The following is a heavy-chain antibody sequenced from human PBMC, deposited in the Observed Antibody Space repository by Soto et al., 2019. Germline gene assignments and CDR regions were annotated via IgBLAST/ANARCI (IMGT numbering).Heavy chain of an antibody. Sequence: SETLSLTCNVSGGSIRNYYWTWIRQPSGKGLEWIGRIYSRGNTNYNPSRKSRVTMSVDTSKTQFSLILSSVTAADTAVYYCARQAMTVQGIYYYGMEVWGKGTPVTASS. V-gene: IGHV4-4*07. J-gene: IGHJ6*04. CDR3: ARQAMTVQGIYYYGMEV. CDR2: IYSRGNT. CDR1: GGSIRNYY. D-gene: IGHD4-17*01.